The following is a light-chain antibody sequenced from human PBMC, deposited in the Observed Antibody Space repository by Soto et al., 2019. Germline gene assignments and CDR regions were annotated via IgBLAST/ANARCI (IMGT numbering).Light chain of an antibody. CDR1: QGISNY. V-gene: IGKV1-33*01. Sequence: DIQMTQSPSSLSASVGDRVTITCQASQGISNYLNWYQQKPGKAPKLLLYDATNLETGVPSRFSGSGSGTDFTFTISSLQPEDIAAYYCQQYDNLPRTFGQGTRLEIK. J-gene: IGKJ5*01. CDR2: DAT. CDR3: QQYDNLPRT.